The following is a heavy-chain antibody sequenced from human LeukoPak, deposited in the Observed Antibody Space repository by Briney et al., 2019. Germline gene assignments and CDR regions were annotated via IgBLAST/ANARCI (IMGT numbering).Heavy chain of an antibody. CDR2: IYHSGST. Sequence: SETLSLTCTVSGGSISSSSYYWGWIRQPPGKGLEWIGSIYHSGSTYYNPSLKSRVTISVDRSKNQFSLKLSSVTAADTAVYYCARGGSVRAFDIWGQGTMVTVSS. CDR3: ARGGSVRAFDI. D-gene: IGHD5-12*01. CDR1: GGSISSSSYY. V-gene: IGHV4-39*07. J-gene: IGHJ3*02.